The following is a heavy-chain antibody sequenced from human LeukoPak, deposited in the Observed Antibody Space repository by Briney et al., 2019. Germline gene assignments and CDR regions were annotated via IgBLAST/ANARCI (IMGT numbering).Heavy chain of an antibody. CDR3: AREDSSGLDY. Sequence: PGGSLRLSCAASGFTFSSYSMNWVRQAPGKGLEWVSSISSSSNYIYYAHSMRGRFTVSRDNARNSLYLQMNSLRAEDTALYYCAREDSSGLDYWGQGTLVTVSS. D-gene: IGHD6-19*01. CDR2: ISSSSNYI. J-gene: IGHJ4*02. V-gene: IGHV3-21*01. CDR1: GFTFSSYS.